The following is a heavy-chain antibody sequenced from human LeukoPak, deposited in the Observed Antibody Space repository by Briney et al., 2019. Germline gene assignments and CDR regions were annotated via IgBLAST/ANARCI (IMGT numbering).Heavy chain of an antibody. CDR2: IWYDGSNK. CDR3: AREGPRGNSQFDY. V-gene: IGHV3-33*01. D-gene: IGHD4-23*01. CDR1: GFTFSSYG. Sequence: GGSLRLSCAASGFTFSSYGMQWVRQAPGKGLEWVTLIWYDGSNKYYADSVKGRFTISRDNSKNTLYLQMNSLRAEDTAVYYCAREGPRGNSQFDYWGQGTLVTVSS. J-gene: IGHJ4*02.